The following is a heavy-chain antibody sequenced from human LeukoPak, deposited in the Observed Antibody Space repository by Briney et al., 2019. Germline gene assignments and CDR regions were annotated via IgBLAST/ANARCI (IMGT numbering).Heavy chain of an antibody. CDR1: GFTVSSNY. CDR2: ISGSGGST. D-gene: IGHD3-16*01. Sequence: PGGSLRLSCAASGFTVSSNYMSWVRQAPGKGLEWVSAISGSGGSTYYADSVKGRFTISRDNSKDMVFLQMNSLRAEDAAVYFCAKGTPTLDCWGQGTRVTVSS. CDR3: AKGTPTLDC. V-gene: IGHV3-23*01. J-gene: IGHJ4*02.